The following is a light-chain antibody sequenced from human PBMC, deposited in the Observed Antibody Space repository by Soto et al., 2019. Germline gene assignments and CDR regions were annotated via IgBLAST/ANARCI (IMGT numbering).Light chain of an antibody. CDR2: DVS. V-gene: IGLV2-14*01. J-gene: IGLJ3*02. CDR1: SSDVGGYNY. Sequence: QSALTQPAPVSGSPGQSITISCTGTSSDVGGYNYVSWYQQYPGKAPKLMIFDVSNRPSGVSDRFSGSKSGSTAFLTISGLQAEDEADYYCSSYTSSSTRLFGGGTKLTVL. CDR3: SSYTSSSTRL.